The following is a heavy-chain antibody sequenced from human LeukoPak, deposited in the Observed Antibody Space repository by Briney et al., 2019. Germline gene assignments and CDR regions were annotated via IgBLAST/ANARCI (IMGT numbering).Heavy chain of an antibody. Sequence: GGSLRLSCIASGFTFSSYWMSWVRQAPGKGLEWVANINQDGREKHSVDSVKGRFTVSRDNARNSLYLQMNSLRAEDTAMYYCARDQTGQARIYWGQGTLVTVSS. CDR1: GFTFSSYW. J-gene: IGHJ4*02. CDR2: INQDGREK. CDR3: ARDQTGQARIY. D-gene: IGHD6-6*01. V-gene: IGHV3-7*04.